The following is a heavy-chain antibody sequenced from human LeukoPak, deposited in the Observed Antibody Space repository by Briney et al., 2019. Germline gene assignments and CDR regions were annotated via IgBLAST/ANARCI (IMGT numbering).Heavy chain of an antibody. J-gene: IGHJ6*02. V-gene: IGHV1-2*04. CDR3: ARDPGGAHFYHYYGMDV. CDR1: GYTFTDYY. D-gene: IGHD2-21*01. CDR2: IDPNSGGT. Sequence: ASVKVSCKADGYTFTDYYIHWVRQAPGQGLEWMGWIDPNSGGTNFAQNFHDWVTMTRDTSINTAYLELSRLKSDDTAVYYCARDPGGAHFYHYYGMDVWGQGTTVTVSS.